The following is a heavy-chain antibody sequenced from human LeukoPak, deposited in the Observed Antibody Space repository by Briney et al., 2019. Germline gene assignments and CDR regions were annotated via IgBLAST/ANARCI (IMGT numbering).Heavy chain of an antibody. Sequence: GGSLRLSCAASGISFRSYGMHWVRQAPGKGLEWVTFIWYDASNKYYAESVKGRFTISRDNSRNTVFLQMNSLRAEDTAVYYCARDHYGDYVYYYYGMDVWGQGTTVTVSS. D-gene: IGHD4-17*01. CDR2: IWYDASNK. CDR1: GISFRSYG. J-gene: IGHJ6*02. CDR3: ARDHYGDYVYYYYGMDV. V-gene: IGHV3-33*01.